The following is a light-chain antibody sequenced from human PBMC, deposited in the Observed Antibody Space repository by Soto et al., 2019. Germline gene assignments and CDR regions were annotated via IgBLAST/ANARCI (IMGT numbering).Light chain of an antibody. J-gene: IGLJ2*01. CDR1: SSDVGAYNY. Sequence: QSVLTQPASVSGSPGQSITISCTGTSSDVGAYNYVSWYQQHPGKAPKLMIYEVNNRPSGVSNRFSGSKSANTASLTISGLQAEDEADYYCSSHTTSSRPGIFGGGTKLTVL. CDR3: SSHTTSSRPGI. CDR2: EVN. V-gene: IGLV2-14*01.